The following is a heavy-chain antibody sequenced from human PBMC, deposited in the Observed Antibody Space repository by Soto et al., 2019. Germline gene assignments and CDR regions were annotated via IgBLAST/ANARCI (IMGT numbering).Heavy chain of an antibody. CDR1: GGSFSGYY. J-gene: IGHJ4*02. D-gene: IGHD3-22*01. CDR3: ARVDTPFYYDSSGYSSLDY. CDR2: INHSEST. V-gene: IGHV4-34*01. Sequence: SETQSLTCAVYGGSFSGYYWSWIRQPPGKGPEWIGEINHSESTNYNPSLKSRVTISVDTSKNQFSLKLSSVTAADTAVYYCARVDTPFYYDSSGYSSLDYWGQGTLVTVSS.